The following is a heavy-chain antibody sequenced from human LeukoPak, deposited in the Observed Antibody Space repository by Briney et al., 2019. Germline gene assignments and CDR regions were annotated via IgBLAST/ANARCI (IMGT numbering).Heavy chain of an antibody. V-gene: IGHV3-23*01. CDR1: GFTFSCYA. Sequence: GGSLRLSCAASGFTFSCYAMSWVRQAPGKGLEWVSAISGSGGSTYNADSVKGRFTISRDNSKNTLHLQMTSVRAEDTAVYYGARGSLYDILTGYQHYFDYWGQGTLVTVSS. CDR2: ISGSGGST. CDR3: ARGSLYDILTGYQHYFDY. D-gene: IGHD3-9*01. J-gene: IGHJ4*02.